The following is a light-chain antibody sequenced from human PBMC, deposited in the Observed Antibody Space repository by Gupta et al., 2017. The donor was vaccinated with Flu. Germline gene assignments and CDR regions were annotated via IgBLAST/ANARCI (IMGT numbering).Light chain of an antibody. J-gene: IGKJ1*01. CDR1: QGLVDSDGNTY. CDR2: LVS. Sequence: DVVGTQSPLSLAVTLGQPASISCRSSQGLVDSDGNTYLHWIQKRPGQSPRRLIYLVSNRESGVPDRFSGSGSGTDFTLRISRVEADDVGIYYCMQGAHWPWAFGQGTKLEIK. CDR3: MQGAHWPWA. V-gene: IGKV2-30*01.